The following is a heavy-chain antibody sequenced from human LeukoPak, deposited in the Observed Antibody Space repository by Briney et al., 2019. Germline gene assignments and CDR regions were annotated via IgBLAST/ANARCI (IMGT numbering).Heavy chain of an antibody. V-gene: IGHV1-69*13. CDR1: GGTFSSYA. D-gene: IGHD6-13*01. J-gene: IGHJ6*03. CDR3: ARVQTTDSRSRGIGVYYYYYMDV. CDR2: IIPIFGTA. Sequence: EASVKVSCKASGGTFSSYAISWVRQAPGQGLEWMGGIIPIFGTANYAQKFQGRVTITADESTSTAYMELSSLRSEDTAVYYCARVQTTDSRSRGIGVYYYYYMDVWGKGPTVTVSS.